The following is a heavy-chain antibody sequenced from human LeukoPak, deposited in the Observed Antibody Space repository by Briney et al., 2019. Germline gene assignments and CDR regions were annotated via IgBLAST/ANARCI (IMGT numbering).Heavy chain of an antibody. J-gene: IGHJ3*02. Sequence: SETLSLTCTVSGGSISSYYWSWIRQPPGKGLEWIVYIYYSGSTNYNPSLKSRVTISVDTSKNQFSLKLSSVTAADTAVYYCATEGIVGATRGAVAFDIWGQGTMVTVSS. CDR1: GGSISSYY. D-gene: IGHD1-26*01. V-gene: IGHV4-59*01. CDR2: IYYSGST. CDR3: ATEGIVGATRGAVAFDI.